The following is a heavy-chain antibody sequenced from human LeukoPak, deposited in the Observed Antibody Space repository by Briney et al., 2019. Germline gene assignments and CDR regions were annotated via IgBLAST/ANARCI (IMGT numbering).Heavy chain of an antibody. CDR1: GYTFTGYY. V-gene: IGHV1-2*02. D-gene: IGHD3-10*01. CDR2: INPNSGGT. J-gene: IGHJ5*02. Sequence: ASVKVSCKASGYTFTGYYMHWVRQAPGQGLEWMGWINPNSGGTNYAQKFQGRVTMTRGTSISTAYMELSRLRSDDTAVYYCARDNHYYGSGSYYNWFDPWGQGTLVTVSS. CDR3: ARDNHYYGSGSYYNWFDP.